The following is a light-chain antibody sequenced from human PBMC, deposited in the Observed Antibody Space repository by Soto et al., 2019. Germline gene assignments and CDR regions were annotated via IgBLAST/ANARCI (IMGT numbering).Light chain of an antibody. Sequence: SYELTQPPSVSVAPGQTASITCWGNNIGSKSVHWYQQKPGQAPVLVVYDDSDRPSGIPERFSGSNSGNTATLTISRVEAGDEADYYCQVRDSSSDHPYVFGTGTKV. V-gene: IGLV3-21*02. CDR1: NIGSKS. J-gene: IGLJ1*01. CDR2: DDS. CDR3: QVRDSSSDHPYV.